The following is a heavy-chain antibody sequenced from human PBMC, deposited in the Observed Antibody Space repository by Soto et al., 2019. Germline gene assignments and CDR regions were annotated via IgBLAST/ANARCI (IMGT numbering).Heavy chain of an antibody. CDR3: ANLLNVAAAGTPHYYGVDV. Sequence: VQLVESGGGVVRPGRSLRLACAASGFSFSVYPMNWVHQAPGKGLEWVAFISFDGSKTYYSDSVKGRFTISRDNSKNTVSLHMNNLRPGDAAVYHCANLLNVAAAGTPHYYGVDVWGQGTTVTVS. CDR2: ISFDGSKT. CDR1: GFSFSVYP. D-gene: IGHD6-13*01. J-gene: IGHJ6*02. V-gene: IGHV3-30*04.